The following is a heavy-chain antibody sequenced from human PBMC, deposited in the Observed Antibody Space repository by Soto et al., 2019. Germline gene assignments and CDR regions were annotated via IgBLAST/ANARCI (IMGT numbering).Heavy chain of an antibody. V-gene: IGHV2-5*02. CDR3: ATRGAFDI. CDR2: IYWDDDK. J-gene: IGHJ3*02. CDR1: GFSLSTSGVG. Sequence: QITLKESGPTLVKPTQTLTLTCTFSGFSLSTSGVGVGWIRQPPGKALEWLALIYWDDDKRYSPSLKSRLTIPQEHPKNPVVPKMNNNGPVETTKYYLATRGAFDIWGQGTMVTVSS. D-gene: IGHD3-10*01.